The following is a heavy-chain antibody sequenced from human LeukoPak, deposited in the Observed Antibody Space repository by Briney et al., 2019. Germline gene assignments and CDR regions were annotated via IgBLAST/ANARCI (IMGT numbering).Heavy chain of an antibody. Sequence: SETLSLTCTVSGGSISSYYWSWIRQPPGKGLEWIGYIYYSGSTNYNPSLKSRVTISVDTSKNQFSLKLSPVTAADTAVYYCARHGSSGYYPRWFDPWGQGTLVTVSS. J-gene: IGHJ5*02. CDR3: ARHGSSGYYPRWFDP. V-gene: IGHV4-59*08. CDR2: IYYSGST. CDR1: GGSISSYY. D-gene: IGHD3-22*01.